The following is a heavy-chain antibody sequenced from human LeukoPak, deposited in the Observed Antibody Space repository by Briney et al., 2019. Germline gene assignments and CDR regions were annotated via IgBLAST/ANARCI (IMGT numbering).Heavy chain of an antibody. V-gene: IGHV3-30*18. CDR2: ISYDGSNK. CDR1: GFTFSSYG. D-gene: IGHD3-22*01. J-gene: IGHJ4*02. Sequence: GGSLRLSCAASGFTFSSYGMHWVRQAPGKGLEWVAVISYDGSNKYYADSVKGRFTISRDNSKNTLYLQMKSLRAEDTAVYYCAKGGGYYDSRLDYWGQGTLVTVSS. CDR3: AKGGGYYDSRLDY.